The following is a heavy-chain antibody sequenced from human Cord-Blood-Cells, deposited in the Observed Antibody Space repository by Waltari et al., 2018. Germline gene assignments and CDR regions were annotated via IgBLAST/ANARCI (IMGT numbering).Heavy chain of an antibody. V-gene: IGHV4-34*01. J-gene: IGHJ3*02. CDR1: GGSFIGYY. D-gene: IGHD3-10*01. CDR3: AVSGDYKAFDI. Sequence: QVQLQQWGAGLLKPSETLSLTCAVYGGSFIGYYWSWIRQPPGRGLEWIGEINHSGSTNYNPSRKSRVTISVDTSKNQFSLKLSSVTAADTAVYYCAVSGDYKAFDIWGQGSMVTVSS. CDR2: INHSGST.